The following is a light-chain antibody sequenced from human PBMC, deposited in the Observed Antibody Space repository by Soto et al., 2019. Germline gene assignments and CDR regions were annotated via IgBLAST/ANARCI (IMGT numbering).Light chain of an antibody. J-gene: IGKJ5*01. CDR3: QQANSFPIT. Sequence: DIQMTHSPSSVSASVGDRVTVTCRASQGIGRWLAWYQKKPGKAPILLIYAASSLQSGVPSRFRGSGSGTDFTLTISSLQPEDCEIYFCQQANSFPITLGQGTRLEIK. V-gene: IGKV1-12*01. CDR2: AAS. CDR1: QGIGRW.